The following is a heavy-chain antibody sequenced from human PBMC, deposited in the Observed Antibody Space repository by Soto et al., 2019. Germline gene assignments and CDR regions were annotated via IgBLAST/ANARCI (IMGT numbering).Heavy chain of an antibody. CDR1: GYTFTDAY. V-gene: IGHV1-2*02. Sequence: QVRLVQSGADVKKPGASVKVTCNPSGYTFTDAYLHWVRQAPGQGLEWLGWINPKNGGTNYAQKLQGRVTMTRDTSSSTAFMKLSGLNSNDTAVYYCAREEGTELDFWGQGTLVTVSS. CDR3: AREEGTELDF. D-gene: IGHD1-7*01. J-gene: IGHJ4*02. CDR2: INPKNGGT.